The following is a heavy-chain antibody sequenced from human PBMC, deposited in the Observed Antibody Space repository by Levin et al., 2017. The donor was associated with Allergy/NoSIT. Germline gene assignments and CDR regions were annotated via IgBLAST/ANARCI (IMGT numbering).Heavy chain of an antibody. V-gene: IGHV4-39*01. CDR2: IYYSGST. J-gene: IGHJ5*02. CDR1: GGSISSSSYY. Sequence: PSETLSLTCTVSGGSISSSSYYWGWIRQPPGKGLEWIGSIYYSGSTYYNPSLKSRVTISVDTSKNQFSLKLSSVTAADTAVYYCAKTWDGSSYRGGFDPWGQGTLVTVSS. CDR3: AKTWDGSSYRGGFDP. D-gene: IGHD6-13*01.